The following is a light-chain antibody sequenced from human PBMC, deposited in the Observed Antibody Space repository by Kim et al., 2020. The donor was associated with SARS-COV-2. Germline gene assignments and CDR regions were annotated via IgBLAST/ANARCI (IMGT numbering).Light chain of an antibody. CDR2: DAS. CDR3: QQRSNSWT. V-gene: IGKV3-11*01. Sequence: SLAPGERATLSCRASQSVDSYLAWYQQKPGQAPRLLIYDASDRATGTPARFSGSGSGTDFTLTISSLEPEDFAVYYCQQRSNSWTFGQGTKVDIK. CDR1: QSVDSY. J-gene: IGKJ1*01.